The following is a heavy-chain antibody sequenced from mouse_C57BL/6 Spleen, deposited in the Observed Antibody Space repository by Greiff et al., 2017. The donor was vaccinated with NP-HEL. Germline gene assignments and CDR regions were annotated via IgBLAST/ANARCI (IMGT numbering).Heavy chain of an antibody. CDR3: ARHRIYYGSSYDYAMDY. D-gene: IGHD1-1*01. CDR2: ISSGGSYT. J-gene: IGHJ4*01. V-gene: IGHV5-6*01. Sequence: EVHLVESGGDLVKPGGSLKLSCAASGFTFSSYGMSWVRQTPDKRLEWVATISSGGSYTYYPDSVKGRFTISRDNAKNTLYLQMSSLKSEDTAMYYCARHRIYYGSSYDYAMDYWGQGTSVTVSS. CDR1: GFTFSSYG.